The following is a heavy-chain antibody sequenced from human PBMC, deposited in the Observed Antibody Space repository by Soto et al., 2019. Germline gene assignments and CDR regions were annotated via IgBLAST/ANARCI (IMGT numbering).Heavy chain of an antibody. CDR1: GGSTSNYY. D-gene: IGHD3-22*01. Sequence: PSETLSLTCSVSGGSTSNYYWSWIRQPPGKGLGWIGCIYYSGNTYYNPSLKSRVTMSVDTPKNQFSLKLSSVTAADTAVYYCARQGNRYYYDSSGYYLDYWGPGTLVTVSS. V-gene: IGHV4-59*08. CDR3: ARQGNRYYYDSSGYYLDY. CDR2: IYYSGNT. J-gene: IGHJ4*02.